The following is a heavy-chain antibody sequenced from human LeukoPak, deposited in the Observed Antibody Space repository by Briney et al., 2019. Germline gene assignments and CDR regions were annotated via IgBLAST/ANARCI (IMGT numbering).Heavy chain of an antibody. J-gene: IGHJ4*02. D-gene: IGHD2-21*02. CDR3: ARIRAYCGGDCYTFDY. CDR2: INPNSGGT. CDR1: GYTFTGYY. V-gene: IGHV1-2*02. Sequence: ASVKVSCKASGYTFTGYYMHWVRQAPGQGLEWMGWINPNSGGTNYAQKFQGRVTMTRDTSISTAYMELRSLRSDDTAVYYCARIRAYCGGDCYTFDYWGQGTLVTVSS.